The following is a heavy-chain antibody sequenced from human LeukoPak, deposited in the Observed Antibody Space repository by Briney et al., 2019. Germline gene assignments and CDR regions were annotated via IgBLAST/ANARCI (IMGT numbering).Heavy chain of an antibody. CDR1: GGSISSSSYY. D-gene: IGHD5-18*01. CDR3: ARGLYNYGHGDY. J-gene: IGHJ4*02. V-gene: IGHV4-39*01. Sequence: SETLSLTCTVSGGSISSSSYYWGWIRQPLGRGLEWIGSIYYSGSTYYNPSLKSRVTISVDTSKNQFSLKLSSVTAADTAVYYCARGLYNYGHGDYWGQGTLVTVSS. CDR2: IYYSGST.